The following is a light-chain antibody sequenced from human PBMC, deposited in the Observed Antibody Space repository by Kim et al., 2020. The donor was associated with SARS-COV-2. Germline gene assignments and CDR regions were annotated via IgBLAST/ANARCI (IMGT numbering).Light chain of an antibody. J-gene: IGKJ4*01. Sequence: SPGDRPTRSCRASQSFSSNYVAWYQQKPGQAPRLLFRGASTRATGIPERFSGSGAGAAFTLSISGLGPEDSAVYYCQQYDSSPLTFGGGTKVDIK. CDR2: GAS. CDR1: QSFSSNY. CDR3: QQYDSSPLT. V-gene: IGKV3-20*01.